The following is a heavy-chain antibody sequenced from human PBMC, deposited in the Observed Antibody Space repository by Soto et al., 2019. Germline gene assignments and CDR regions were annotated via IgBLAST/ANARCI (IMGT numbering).Heavy chain of an antibody. D-gene: IGHD3-10*01. V-gene: IGHV4-59*08. CDR2: IHYSGIT. J-gene: IGHJ6*02. Sequence: QVQLQESGPGLVKPSETLSLTCTVSGGSFNSYRWSWIRQPPGKGLEWIGYIHYSGITSYNPSLESRVTISVDTSTKHFSLKLRSVTAADTAMYYCVRQGFGDLHGLVDVWGRGTTVTVSS. CDR3: VRQGFGDLHGLVDV. CDR1: GGSFNSYR.